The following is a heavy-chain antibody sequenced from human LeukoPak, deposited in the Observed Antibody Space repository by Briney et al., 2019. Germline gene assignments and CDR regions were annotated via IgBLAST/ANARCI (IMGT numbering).Heavy chain of an antibody. CDR1: GFTFSSYA. V-gene: IGHV3-30-3*01. CDR3: ARDRTFKDAFDM. Sequence: GRSLRLSCAASGFTFSSYAMHWVRQAPGKGLEWVAVISYDGSNKFYADSVKGRFTISRGNAQNSLYLQMSSLRDEDTAVYYCARDRTFKDAFDMWGQGTMVTVSS. D-gene: IGHD1-1*01. J-gene: IGHJ3*02. CDR2: ISYDGSNK.